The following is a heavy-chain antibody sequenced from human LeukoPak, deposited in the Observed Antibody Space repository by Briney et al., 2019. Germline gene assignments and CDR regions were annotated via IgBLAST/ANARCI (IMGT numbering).Heavy chain of an antibody. CDR3: VRHVVALGVNAAFDY. V-gene: IGHV4-59*08. J-gene: IGHJ4*02. D-gene: IGHD2-21*01. Sequence: NPSETLSLTCAVYGGSFSGYYWSWIRQPPGRGLEWIGFNYYSGRTNYKSSLKNRVTTSVDTSTNQFYLKLTSVTAADTAVYYCVRHVVALGVNAAFDYWGQGILVTVSS. CDR2: NYYSGRT. CDR1: GGSFSGYY.